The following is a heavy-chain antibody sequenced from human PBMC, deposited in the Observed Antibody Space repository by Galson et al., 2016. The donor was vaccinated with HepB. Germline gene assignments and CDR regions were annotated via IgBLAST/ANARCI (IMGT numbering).Heavy chain of an antibody. V-gene: IGHV4-39*01. CDR1: GGSISRSHFY. CDR3: ARPINTAFDM. Sequence: SETLSLTCTVSGGSISRSHFYWGWIRQPPGKGLEWIATVYYTGSTIYNASLKSRVTIFVDTSKNQFSLELSSVTAADTAVYYCARPINTAFDMWGQGTMVTVSS. CDR2: VYYTGST. J-gene: IGHJ3*02.